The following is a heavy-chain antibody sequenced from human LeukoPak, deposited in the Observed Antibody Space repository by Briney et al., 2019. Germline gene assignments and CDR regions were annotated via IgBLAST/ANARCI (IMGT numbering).Heavy chain of an antibody. CDR2: ISSRSTYI. CDR3: ARVPSDIVLVETATRDF. J-gene: IGHJ4*02. CDR1: GFTFIIFS. Sequence: GGSLRLSCAVSGFTFIIFSKNWVRQAPGKGLEWVSSISSRSTYIYYADSVRGRFTISRDNAKNSLYPQLNSLRADDTAVYYCARVPSDIVLVETATRDFWGQGTLVTVSS. V-gene: IGHV3-21*01. D-gene: IGHD2-15*01.